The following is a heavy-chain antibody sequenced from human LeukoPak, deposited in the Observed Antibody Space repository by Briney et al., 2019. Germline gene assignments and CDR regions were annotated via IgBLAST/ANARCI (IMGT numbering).Heavy chain of an antibody. CDR2: IYLDGSRA. CDR3: AKDLYSSGWYNKYAFDI. CDR1: GFTFTNYW. J-gene: IGHJ3*02. V-gene: IGHV3-7*03. D-gene: IGHD6-19*01. Sequence: GGSLRLSCAVSGFTFTNYWMSWARQSPGKGLEWVANIYLDGSRAYYVGSVKGRFNISRDNAKNTLYLQMNSLRAEDTAVYYCAKDLYSSGWYNKYAFDIWGQGTMVTVSS.